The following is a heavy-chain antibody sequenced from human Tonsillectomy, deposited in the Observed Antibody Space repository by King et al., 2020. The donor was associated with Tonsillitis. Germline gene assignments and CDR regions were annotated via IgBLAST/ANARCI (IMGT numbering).Heavy chain of an antibody. J-gene: IGHJ4*02. CDR3: GRPWFFMGGYVFDY. CDR2: ISYTGNT. D-gene: IGHD3-16*01. Sequence: QLQESGPGLVKPSETLFLTCTVSRDSFSNSGHYWGWIRQPPGKGLEWIGSISYTGNTYYSPSFKSRVTLSIDTSKKQFSLRLNSVAAADTAVYYCGRPWFFMGGYVFDYWGRGTLVTASS. CDR1: RDSFSNSGHY. V-gene: IGHV4-39*01.